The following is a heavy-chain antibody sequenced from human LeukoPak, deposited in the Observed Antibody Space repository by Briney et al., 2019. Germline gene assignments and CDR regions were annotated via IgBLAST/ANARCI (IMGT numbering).Heavy chain of an antibody. CDR1: GYTFTCYY. CDR3: ARDGYSSSWYGYYYYGMDV. V-gene: IGHV1-2*04. D-gene: IGHD6-13*01. Sequence: GGSVKVSCKASGYTFTCYYMHWVRRAPGQGLEWMGWINPNSGGTNYAQKFQGWVTMTRDTSISTAYMELSRLRSDDTAVYYCARDGYSSSWYGYYYYGMDVWGKGTTVTVSS. CDR2: INPNSGGT. J-gene: IGHJ6*04.